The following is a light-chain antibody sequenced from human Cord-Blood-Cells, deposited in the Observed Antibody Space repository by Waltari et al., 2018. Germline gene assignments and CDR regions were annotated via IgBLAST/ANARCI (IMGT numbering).Light chain of an antibody. CDR2: WAS. J-gene: IGKJ1*01. CDR3: QQYYSTLWT. V-gene: IGKV4-1*01. CDR1: PSVLYSSNNKNY. Sequence: DIVMTQSPDSLAVSLGERATINFKSSPSVLYSSNNKNYLAWYQQKPGQPPKLLIYWASTRESGVPDRFSGSGSGTDFTLTISSLQAEDVAVYYCQQYYSTLWTFGQGTKVEIK.